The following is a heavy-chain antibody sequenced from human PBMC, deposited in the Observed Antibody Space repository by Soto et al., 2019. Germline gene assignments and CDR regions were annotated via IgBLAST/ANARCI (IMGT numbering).Heavy chain of an antibody. CDR1: GGSISTYY. Sequence: SETLSLTCTVSGGSISTYYWNWIRQPPGKGLESIGYIYYSGSANYSPSLKSRVTISVDTSKNEFSLKLSSVTAADTAIYYCARDDRAHTKSPAPDHRGQGPLVTVAT. CDR2: IYYSGSA. CDR3: ARDDRAHTKSPAPDH. V-gene: IGHV4-59*01. D-gene: IGHD3-22*01. J-gene: IGHJ4*02.